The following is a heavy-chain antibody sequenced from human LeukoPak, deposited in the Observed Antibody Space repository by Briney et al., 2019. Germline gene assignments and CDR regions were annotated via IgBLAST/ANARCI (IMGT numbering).Heavy chain of an antibody. CDR3: ARDGMDLTSQFDY. CDR1: GYTFTGYY. CDR2: INPNSGGT. V-gene: IGHV1-2*02. D-gene: IGHD4-11*01. J-gene: IGHJ4*02. Sequence: GASVKVSCKASGYTFTGYYMHWVRQAPGQGLEWMGWINPNSGGTNYAQKFQGRVTMTRDTSISTAYMELRSLRSDDTAVYYCARDGMDLTSQFDYWGQGTLVTVSS.